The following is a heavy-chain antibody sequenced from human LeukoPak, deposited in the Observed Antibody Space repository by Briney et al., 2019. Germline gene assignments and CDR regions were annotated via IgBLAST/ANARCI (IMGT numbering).Heavy chain of an antibody. Sequence: GGSLRLSCAASGFTFSSYEMNWVRQAPGKGLEWVSYISSSGSTIYYADSVKGRFTISRDNAKNSLYLQMNSLRAEDTAVYYCARQEWGYFDYWGQGTPVTVSS. CDR3: ARQEWGYFDY. J-gene: IGHJ4*02. V-gene: IGHV3-48*03. CDR1: GFTFSSYE. D-gene: IGHD2-8*01. CDR2: ISSSGSTI.